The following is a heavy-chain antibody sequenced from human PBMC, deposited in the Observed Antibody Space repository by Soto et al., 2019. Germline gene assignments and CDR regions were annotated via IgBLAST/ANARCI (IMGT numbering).Heavy chain of an antibody. Sequence: SVKVSFKASGGTFSRFAINWLRQAPGQGLEWMGGIIPMFGTTNFAQKFQGRVTITADTSTSTVYMELSSLRSDDTAVYYCARGNCGGDCYSLRAHGTPDYWGQGTQVTVPS. V-gene: IGHV1-69*06. CDR1: GGTFSRFA. J-gene: IGHJ4*02. CDR2: IIPMFGTT. CDR3: ARGNCGGDCYSLRAHGTPDY. D-gene: IGHD2-21*02.